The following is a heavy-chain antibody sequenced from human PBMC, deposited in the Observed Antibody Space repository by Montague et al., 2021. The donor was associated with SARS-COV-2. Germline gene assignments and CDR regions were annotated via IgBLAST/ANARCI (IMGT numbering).Heavy chain of an antibody. V-gene: IGHV4-61*02. CDR3: ARGRLYYDSSGYYFDY. Sequence: TSGSTNYNPSLKSRVTISLDTSKNQFSLKLSSVTAADTAVYYCARGRLYYDSSGYYFDYWGQGTLVTVFS. J-gene: IGHJ4*02. CDR2: TSGST. D-gene: IGHD3-22*01.